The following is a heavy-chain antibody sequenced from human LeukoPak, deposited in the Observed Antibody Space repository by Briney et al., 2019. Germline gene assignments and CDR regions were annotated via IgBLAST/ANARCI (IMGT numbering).Heavy chain of an antibody. CDR3: ARGGPSISGSGSYYLFDY. Sequence: GGSLRLSCAASGFTFDDYGMSWVRQAPGKGLEWVSGINWNGGSTGYADSVKGRFTISRDNAKNSLYLQMNSLRAEDTAVYYCARGGPSISGSGSYYLFDYWGQGTLVTVSS. V-gene: IGHV3-20*04. CDR1: GFTFDDYG. D-gene: IGHD3-10*01. J-gene: IGHJ4*02. CDR2: INWNGGST.